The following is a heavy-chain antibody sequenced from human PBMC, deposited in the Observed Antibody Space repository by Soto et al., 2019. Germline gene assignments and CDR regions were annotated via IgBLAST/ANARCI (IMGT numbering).Heavy chain of an antibody. CDR3: ARAPVRGVIKSHYYYYGMGV. CDR1: GGTFSSYA. J-gene: IGHJ6*02. V-gene: IGHV1-69*01. CDR2: IIPIFGTA. D-gene: IGHD3-10*01. Sequence: QVQLVQSGAEVKKPGSSVKVSCKASGGTFSSYAISWVRQAPGQGLEWMGGIIPIFGTANYAQKFQGRVTITADESTSTAYMELSSLRSEDTAVYYCARAPVRGVIKSHYYYYGMGVWGQGTTVTVSS.